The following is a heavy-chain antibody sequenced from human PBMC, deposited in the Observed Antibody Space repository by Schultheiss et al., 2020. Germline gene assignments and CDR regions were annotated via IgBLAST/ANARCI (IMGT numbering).Heavy chain of an antibody. D-gene: IGHD3-3*01. V-gene: IGHV4-4*07. Sequence: SETLSLTCTVSGGSISGYYWSWVRQPAGRGLEWIGRIHTAWSTNYNPSLLSRVTMSLDTSKNQVSMNLRSVTAADTAMYYCARTITIFGVVYYGMDVWGQGTTVTVSS. CDR1: GGSISGYY. CDR3: ARTITIFGVVYYGMDV. CDR2: IHTAWST. J-gene: IGHJ6*02.